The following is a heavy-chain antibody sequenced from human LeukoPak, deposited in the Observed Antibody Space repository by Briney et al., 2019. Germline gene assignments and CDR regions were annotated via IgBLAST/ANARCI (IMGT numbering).Heavy chain of an antibody. V-gene: IGHV3-21*04. CDR3: AKFIVGHYYYYMDV. CDR2: ISSSSSDI. Sequence: GGSLRLSCAASGFTFRSYNMNWVRQAPGKGLEWISSISSSSSDIYYTDSVKGRFSVSRDNARNLLYLQMNSLRAEDTALYYCAKFIVGHYYYYMDVWGKGTTVTVSS. CDR1: GFTFRSYN. D-gene: IGHD3-16*02. J-gene: IGHJ6*03.